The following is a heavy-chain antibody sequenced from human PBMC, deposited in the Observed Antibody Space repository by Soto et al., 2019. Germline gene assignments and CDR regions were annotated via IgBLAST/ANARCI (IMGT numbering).Heavy chain of an antibody. CDR1: GGSVGSGEYY. D-gene: IGHD5-18*01. Sequence: QVQLQESGPGLVKPSQTLSLACTVSGGSVGSGEYYYSWIRQPPGKGLEWIGYIYDSGITNYTPSLKVRFTMSLDRYNNQVTLKRSSVTAADTAVYFCARDVAHGYTENVWGQGTMVNVSS. CDR2: IYDSGIT. J-gene: IGHJ3*01. CDR3: ARDVAHGYTENV. V-gene: IGHV4-30-4*01.